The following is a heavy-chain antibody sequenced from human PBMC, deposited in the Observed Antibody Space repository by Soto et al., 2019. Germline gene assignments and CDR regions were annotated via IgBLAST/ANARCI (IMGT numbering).Heavy chain of an antibody. Sequence: QVQLVQSGAEVKKPGASVKVSCKASGYTFTSYAMHWVRQAPGQRLEWMGWINAGNGNTKYSQKFQGRVTITRDTSASTAYMELSSLRSEDTAVYYCARGPTGYSSXWPYWYFDLWGRGTLVTVSS. V-gene: IGHV1-3*01. CDR2: INAGNGNT. CDR3: ARGPTGYSSXWPYWYFDL. J-gene: IGHJ2*01. D-gene: IGHD6-13*01. CDR1: GYTFTSYA.